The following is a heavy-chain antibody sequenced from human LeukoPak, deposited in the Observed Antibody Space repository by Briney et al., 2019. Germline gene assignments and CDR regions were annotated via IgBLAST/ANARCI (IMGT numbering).Heavy chain of an antibody. Sequence: GGSLRLSCAASGFTFSSYAMSWVRQAPGKGLEWVSAISGSGGSTYYADSVKGRSTISRDNSKNTLYLQMNSLRAEDTAVYYCAKDVEINYYGSGSSGFDYWGQGTLVTVSS. J-gene: IGHJ4*02. V-gene: IGHV3-23*01. CDR3: AKDVEINYYGSGSSGFDY. D-gene: IGHD3-10*01. CDR2: ISGSGGST. CDR1: GFTFSSYA.